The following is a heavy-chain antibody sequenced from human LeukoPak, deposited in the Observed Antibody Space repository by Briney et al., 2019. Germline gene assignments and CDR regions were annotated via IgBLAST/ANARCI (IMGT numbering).Heavy chain of an antibody. Sequence: LGESLKISCKGSGYSFTSYWIGWVRQMPGKGLEWMGIIYPGDSDTRYSPSFQGQVTISADKSISTAYLQWSSLKASDTAMYYCARGPLRELYSMDWFDPWGQGTLVTVSS. CDR1: GYSFTSYW. V-gene: IGHV5-51*01. D-gene: IGHD3-10*01. J-gene: IGHJ5*02. CDR2: IYPGDSDT. CDR3: ARGPLRELYSMDWFDP.